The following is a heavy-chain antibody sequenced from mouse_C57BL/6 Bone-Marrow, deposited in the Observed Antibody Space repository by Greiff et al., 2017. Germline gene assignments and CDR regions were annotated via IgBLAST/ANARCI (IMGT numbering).Heavy chain of an antibody. D-gene: IGHD1-1*01. CDR3: ARYYYGSSDAMDY. J-gene: IGHJ4*01. V-gene: IGHV5-16*01. CDR1: GFTFSDYY. CDR2: INYDGSST. Sequence: EVMLVESEGGLVQPGSSMKLSCTASGFTFSDYYMAWVRQVPEKGLEWVANINYDGSSTYYLDSLKSRFIISRDNAKNILYLQMSSLKSEDTATYYCARYYYGSSDAMDYWGQGTSVTVSS.